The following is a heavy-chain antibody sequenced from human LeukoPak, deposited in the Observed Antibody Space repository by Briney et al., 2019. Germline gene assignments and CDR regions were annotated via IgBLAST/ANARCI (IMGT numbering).Heavy chain of an antibody. CDR2: IYYSGST. D-gene: IGHD3-9*01. CDR3: VTGILTGYLANDY. J-gene: IGHJ4*02. CDR1: GGSISSGSYY. V-gene: IGHV4-39*01. Sequence: SETLSLTCTVSGGSISSGSYYWGWIRQPPGKGLEWIGSIYYSGSTYYNPSLKSRVTISVDTSKNQFSLKLSSVTAADTAVYYCVTGILTGYLANDYWGQGTLVTVSS.